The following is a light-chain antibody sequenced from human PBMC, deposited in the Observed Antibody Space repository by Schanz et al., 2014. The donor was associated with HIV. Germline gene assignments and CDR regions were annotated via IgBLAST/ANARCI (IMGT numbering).Light chain of an antibody. V-gene: IGLV1-40*01. J-gene: IGLJ3*02. CDR1: SSNIGAGYD. CDR2: DNN. Sequence: QSVLTQPPSVSGAPGQRVTMSCTGSSSNIGAGYDVHWYQQVPGTAPTLLIYDNNHRPSGVPDRFSGSKSGTSASLAITGLQAEDEADYYCQSFDRSLGGVVFGGGTKLTVL. CDR3: QSFDRSLGGVV.